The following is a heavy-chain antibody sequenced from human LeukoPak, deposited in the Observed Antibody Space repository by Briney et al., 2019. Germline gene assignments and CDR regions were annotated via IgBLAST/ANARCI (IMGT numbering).Heavy chain of an antibody. J-gene: IGHJ4*02. CDR2: INHSGST. V-gene: IGHV4-34*01. CDR1: GGSISSYY. CDR3: ARNPPTHDY. Sequence: SETLSLTCTVSGGSISSYYWSWIRQPPGKGLEWIGEINHSGSTNYNPSLKSRVTISVDTSKNQFSLKLSSVTAADTAVYYCARNPPTHDYWGQGTLVTVSS.